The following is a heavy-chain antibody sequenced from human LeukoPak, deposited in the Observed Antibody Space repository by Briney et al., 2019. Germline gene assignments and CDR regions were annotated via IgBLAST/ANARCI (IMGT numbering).Heavy chain of an antibody. CDR3: TTGIDDEGGY. Sequence: GGSLRLSCAASGFTFSSYWMNWVRQAPGKGLEWVGRIKTNAEGGTLDYTAPVKGRFTISRDDSKNTLYLQMDSLEVEDTGMYYCTTGIDDEGGYWGQGTLVTVSS. D-gene: IGHD3-3*02. J-gene: IGHJ4*02. CDR1: GFTFSSYW. CDR2: IKTNAEGGTL. V-gene: IGHV3-15*05.